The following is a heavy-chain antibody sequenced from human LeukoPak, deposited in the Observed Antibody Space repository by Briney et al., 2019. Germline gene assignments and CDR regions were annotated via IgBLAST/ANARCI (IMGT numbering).Heavy chain of an antibody. J-gene: IGHJ4*02. D-gene: IGHD2-8*01. V-gene: IGHV3-7*01. CDR2: INQDGSEK. CDR1: GFTFSSYW. CDR3: HSRYCTNGVCFDY. Sequence: GGSLRPSCAASGFTFSSYWMNWVRQAPGKGLEWVANINQDGSEKYYVDSVKGRFTISRDNAKNSLYLQMNSLRAEDTAVYYCHSRYCTNGVCFDYWGQGTLVTVSS.